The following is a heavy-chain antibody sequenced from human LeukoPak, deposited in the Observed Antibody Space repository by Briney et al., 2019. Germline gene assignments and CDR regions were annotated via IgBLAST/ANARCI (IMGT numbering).Heavy chain of an antibody. V-gene: IGHV3-23*01. D-gene: IGHD3-3*01. J-gene: IGHJ4*02. Sequence: GGSLRLSCAASGFTFSTYGMSWVRQAPGKGLEWVSGISGSGGSRFYTDSVKGRFTISRDNSKNTLYLQMNSLRAEDTAVYYCAKLREWVPPDLFDYWGQGTLVTVSS. CDR3: AKLREWVPPDLFDY. CDR2: ISGSGGSR. CDR1: GFTFSTYG.